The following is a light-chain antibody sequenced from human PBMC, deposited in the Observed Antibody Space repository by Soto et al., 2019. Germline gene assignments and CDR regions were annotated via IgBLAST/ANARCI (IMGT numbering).Light chain of an antibody. V-gene: IGKV1-6*01. Sequence: AIQMTQSPSSLSASVGDRVTMSCRASQGIRNDLGWYQQKRGKAPKLLIYATSRLQSGVPSRFSGSGSGTDFSLTISSLQPEDFATYYCPQDNNYPLTFGGGTKVEIK. J-gene: IGKJ4*01. CDR2: ATS. CDR1: QGIRND. CDR3: PQDNNYPLT.